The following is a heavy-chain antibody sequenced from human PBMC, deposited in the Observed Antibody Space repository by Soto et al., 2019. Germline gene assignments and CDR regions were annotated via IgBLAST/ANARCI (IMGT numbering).Heavy chain of an antibody. CDR1: GYSISSGYY. CDR3: ARRIAVADNRWFDP. D-gene: IGHD6-19*01. V-gene: IGHV4-38-2*01. CDR2: IYHSGST. J-gene: IGHJ5*02. Sequence: PSETLSLTCAVSGYSISSGYYWGCIRQPPGKGLEWIGSIYHSGSTYYNPSLKSRVTISVDTSKNQFSLKLSSVTAADTAVYYCARRIAVADNRWFDPWGQGTQVTVYS.